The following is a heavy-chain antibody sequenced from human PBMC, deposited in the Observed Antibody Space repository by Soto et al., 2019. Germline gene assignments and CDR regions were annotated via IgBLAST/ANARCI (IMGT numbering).Heavy chain of an antibody. Sequence: SVKVSCKASGGTFSNYTISWVRQAPGQGLEWMGRIIPILGIANYAQKFQGRVTITADNSKNTLYLQMNSLRAEDTAVYYCAKDRSITMVRGVIITTYGMDVWGQGTSVTVSS. J-gene: IGHJ6*02. CDR2: IIPILGIA. CDR1: GGTFSNYT. CDR3: AKDRSITMVRGVIITTYGMDV. D-gene: IGHD3-10*01. V-gene: IGHV1-69*04.